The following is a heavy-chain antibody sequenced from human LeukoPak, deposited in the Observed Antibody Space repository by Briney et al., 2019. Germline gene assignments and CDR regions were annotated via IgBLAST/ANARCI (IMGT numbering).Heavy chain of an antibody. CDR2: ISSSSSYI. V-gene: IGHV3-21*01. D-gene: IGHD2-15*01. CDR3: ARGALDAATPFDS. Sequence: PGGSLRLSCAASGFSFSSAWMHWVRQAPGKGLEWVSSISSSSSYIYYADSLKGRFTISRDNAKKSVYLQMNSLRAEDTAVYYCARGALDAATPFDSWGQGTLVTVSS. J-gene: IGHJ5*01. CDR1: GFSFSSAW.